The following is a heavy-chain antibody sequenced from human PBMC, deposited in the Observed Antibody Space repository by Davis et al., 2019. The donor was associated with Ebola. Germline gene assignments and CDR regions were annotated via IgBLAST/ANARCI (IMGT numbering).Heavy chain of an antibody. CDR2: IIPIFGTA. CDR1: GGTFSSYA. V-gene: IGHV1-69*06. CDR3: ARAIVELDTLSLPFDY. Sequence: SVKVSCKASGGTFSSYAISWVRQAPGQGLEWMGGIIPIFGTANYAQKFQGRVTITADKSTSTAYMELSSLRSEDTAVYYCARAIVELDTLSLPFDYWGQGTLVTVSS. D-gene: IGHD1-7*01. J-gene: IGHJ4*02.